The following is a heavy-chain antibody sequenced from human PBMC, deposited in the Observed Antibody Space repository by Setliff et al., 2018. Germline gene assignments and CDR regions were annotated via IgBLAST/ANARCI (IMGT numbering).Heavy chain of an antibody. J-gene: IGHJ4*02. CDR2: IRYDGSNK. CDR3: AKDNLLRAVTTTNDFDY. CDR1: GVTFSSYG. V-gene: IGHV3-30*02. Sequence: GGSLRLSCAASGVTFSSYGMHWVRQAPGKGLEWVAFIRYDGSNKYYADSVKGRFTISRDNSKNTLYLQMNSLRAEDTAVYYCAKDNLLRAVTTTNDFDYWGQGTLVTVSS. D-gene: IGHD4-17*01.